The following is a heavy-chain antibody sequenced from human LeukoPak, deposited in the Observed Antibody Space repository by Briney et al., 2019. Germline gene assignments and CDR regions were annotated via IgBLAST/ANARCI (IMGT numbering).Heavy chain of an antibody. CDR2: IYSGGST. CDR3: ARDRADPSSAYYFDY. CDR1: GFTVSSNY. Sequence: GGSLRLSCAASGFTVSSNYMSWVRQAPGKGLEWVSVIYSGGSTYYADSVRGRFTISRDNYKNTLYLQMNSLRAEDTAVYYCARDRADPSSAYYFDYWGQGTLVTVSS. D-gene: IGHD6-6*01. J-gene: IGHJ4*02. V-gene: IGHV3-66*01.